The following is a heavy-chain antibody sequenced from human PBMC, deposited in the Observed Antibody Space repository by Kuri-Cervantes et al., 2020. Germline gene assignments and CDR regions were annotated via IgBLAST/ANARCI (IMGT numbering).Heavy chain of an antibody. Sequence: GESLKISCAASGFIFSDSPMHWVRQPSGKGLEWVGRFRSKGATAKAASVKGRFTISRDNSKNTLYLQMNSLRAEDTAVYYCAKDRIGYSSSWAPDYWGQGTLVTVSS. CDR3: AKDRIGYSSSWAPDY. V-gene: IGHV3-73*01. CDR2: FRSKGAT. CDR1: GFIFSDSP. J-gene: IGHJ4*02. D-gene: IGHD6-13*01.